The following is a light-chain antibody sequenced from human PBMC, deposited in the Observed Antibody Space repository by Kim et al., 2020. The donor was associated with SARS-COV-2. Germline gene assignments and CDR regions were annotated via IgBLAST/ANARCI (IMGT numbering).Light chain of an antibody. CDR2: DSD. Sequence: QSVLTQPPSVSAAPGQKVTISCSGSTSNIGNDYVSWYQQFPGAAPKLLIYDSDKRPSGIPDRFSGSKSGTSATLDITGLQTGDEADYYCGTWDTSLRIGVFGGGTKLTVL. J-gene: IGLJ2*01. V-gene: IGLV1-51*01. CDR3: GTWDTSLRIGV. CDR1: TSNIGNDY.